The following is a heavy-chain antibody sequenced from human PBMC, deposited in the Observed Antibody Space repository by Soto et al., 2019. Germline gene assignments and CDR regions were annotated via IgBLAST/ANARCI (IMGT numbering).Heavy chain of an antibody. CDR2: INHSGST. Sequence: QVQLQQWGAGLLKPSETLSLTCAVYGGSFSGYYWSWIRQPPGKGLEWIGEINHSGSTNYNPSLKSRVTISVDTSKNQFSLKLSSVTAADTAVYYCARAYIVVVPAATRPRPGAFDIWGQGTMVTVSS. CDR1: GGSFSGYY. J-gene: IGHJ3*02. CDR3: ARAYIVVVPAATRPRPGAFDI. D-gene: IGHD2-2*01. V-gene: IGHV4-34*01.